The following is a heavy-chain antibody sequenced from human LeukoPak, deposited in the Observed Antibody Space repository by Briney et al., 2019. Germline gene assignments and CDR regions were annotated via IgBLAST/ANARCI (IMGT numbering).Heavy chain of an antibody. CDR1: GFTFSSYW. D-gene: IGHD2-8*01. V-gene: IGHV3-7*01. Sequence: GGSLRLSCAASGFTFSSYWMSWVRQAPGKGLEWVANIKQDGSEKYYVDSVKGRFTISRDNAKNSLYLQMDSLRAEDTAVYYCAREWPPTDYYTNGVCGFDYWGQGTLVTVSS. CDR2: IKQDGSEK. J-gene: IGHJ4*02. CDR3: AREWPPTDYYTNGVCGFDY.